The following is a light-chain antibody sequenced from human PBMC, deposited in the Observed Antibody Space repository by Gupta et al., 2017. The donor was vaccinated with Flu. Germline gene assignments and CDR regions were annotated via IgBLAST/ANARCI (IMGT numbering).Light chain of an antibody. Sequence: DIQMTQSPSTLSASVGDRVTITCRASQSISSWLAWYQQKPGKAPKLLIYKASSVESGVPSRFSGSGSGTEFTLTISSLQPEDFANYYCQQYNSYSGTFGQGTKVEIK. J-gene: IGKJ1*01. V-gene: IGKV1-5*03. CDR1: QSISSW. CDR2: KAS. CDR3: QQYNSYSGT.